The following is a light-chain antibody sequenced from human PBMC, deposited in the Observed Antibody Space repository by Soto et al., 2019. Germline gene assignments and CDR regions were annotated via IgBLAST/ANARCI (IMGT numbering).Light chain of an antibody. CDR3: QQHSDWPLT. CDR2: DAS. J-gene: IGKJ4*01. CDR1: QSVSSS. Sequence: IVLTQSPATLSLSPGERATLSCRASQSVSSSLAWYQQKPGQAPRLLISDASNRATGIPARFSGSGSGTXXXLXISXLXPXDFAVYYCQQHSDWPLTFGGGTKLEI. V-gene: IGKV3-11*01.